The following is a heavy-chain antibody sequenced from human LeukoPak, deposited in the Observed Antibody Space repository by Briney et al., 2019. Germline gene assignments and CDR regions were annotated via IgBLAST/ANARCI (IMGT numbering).Heavy chain of an antibody. J-gene: IGHJ4*02. V-gene: IGHV3-7*01. Sequence: PGGSLRLSCAASGFTFSSYGMHWVRQAPGKGLEWVANINQDGSEKYYVDSVKGRFTISRDNAKNSLYLQMNSLRVEDTAVYYCARLGRFVRVDYFDYWGQGALVTVSS. D-gene: IGHD3-10*02. CDR1: GFTFSSYG. CDR3: ARLGRFVRVDYFDY. CDR2: INQDGSEK.